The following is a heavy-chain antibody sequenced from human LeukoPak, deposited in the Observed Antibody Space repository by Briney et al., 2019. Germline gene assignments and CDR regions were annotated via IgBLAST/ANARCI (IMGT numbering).Heavy chain of an antibody. V-gene: IGHV3-21*01. CDR3: ARDRQRGGYGESMDY. Sequence: PGGSLRLSCAASGFTFSSYSMDWVRQAPGKGLEWVSSISSSSSYIYYADSVKGRFTISRDNAKNSLYLQMNSLRAEDTAVYYCARDRQRGGYGESMDYWGQGTLVTVSS. D-gene: IGHD3-10*01. CDR1: GFTFSSYS. CDR2: ISSSSSYI. J-gene: IGHJ4*02.